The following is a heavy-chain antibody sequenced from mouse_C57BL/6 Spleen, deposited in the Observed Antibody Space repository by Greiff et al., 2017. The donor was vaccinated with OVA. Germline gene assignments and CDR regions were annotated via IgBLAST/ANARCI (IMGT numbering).Heavy chain of an antibody. J-gene: IGHJ3*01. CDR1: GYTFTDYY. V-gene: IGHV1-26*01. D-gene: IGHD3-2*02. CDR3: ARTGDSSGYRFAY. CDR2: INPNNGGT. Sequence: VQLQQSGPELVKPGASVKISCKASGYTFTDYYMNWVKQSHGKSLEWIGDINPNNGGTSYNQKFKGKATLTVDKSSSTAYMELRSLTSEDSAVYYCARTGDSSGYRFAYWGQGTLVTVSA.